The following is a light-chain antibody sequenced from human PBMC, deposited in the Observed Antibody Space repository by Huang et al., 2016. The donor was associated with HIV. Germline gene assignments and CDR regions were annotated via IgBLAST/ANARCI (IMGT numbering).Light chain of an antibody. CDR1: QSVGTK. CDR2: GAS. Sequence: EIIMTQFPATLSVSPGERATLSCRASQSVGTKSAWYQQKPCQAPRLLIFGASNRATGIPARFSGSGSGTEFTLTISNLQSEDFAVYYCQQYDNPPTTFGPGTKVDV. J-gene: IGKJ3*01. CDR3: QQYDNPPTT. V-gene: IGKV3-15*01.